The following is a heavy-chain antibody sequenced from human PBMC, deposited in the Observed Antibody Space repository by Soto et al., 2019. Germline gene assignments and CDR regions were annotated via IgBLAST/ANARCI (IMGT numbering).Heavy chain of an antibody. Sequence: GGSLRLSCAASGFTFSSYAMSWVRQAPGKRLEWVSAISGSGGSTYYADSVKGRFTISRDNSKNTLYLQMNSLRAEDTAVYYCAKDQFRRFLEWLLPYFDYSGQGTLVTVSS. V-gene: IGHV3-23*01. CDR2: ISGSGGST. J-gene: IGHJ4*02. CDR1: GFTFSSYA. D-gene: IGHD3-3*01. CDR3: AKDQFRRFLEWLLPYFDY.